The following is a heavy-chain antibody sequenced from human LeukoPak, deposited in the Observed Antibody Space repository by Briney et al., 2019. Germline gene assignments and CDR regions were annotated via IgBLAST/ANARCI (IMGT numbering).Heavy chain of an antibody. CDR1: GDSISSGSYY. CDR3: ARDRYGDYAGYYYYMDV. D-gene: IGHD4-17*01. CDR2: IYSSGST. V-gene: IGHV4-61*02. J-gene: IGHJ6*03. Sequence: PSETLSLTCTVSGDSISSGSYYWSWIRQPAGKGLEWIGRIYSSGSTNYNPSLKSRVTISVDTSKNQFSLKLSSVTAADTAVYYCARDRYGDYAGYYYYMDVWGKGTTVTVSS.